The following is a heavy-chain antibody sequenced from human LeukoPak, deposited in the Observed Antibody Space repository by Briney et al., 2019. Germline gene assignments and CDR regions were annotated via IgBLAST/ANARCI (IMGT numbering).Heavy chain of an antibody. CDR3: ARDFSPTVVTRDAFDI. J-gene: IGHJ3*02. Sequence: PSETLSLTCTVSGGSISSYYWSWIRQPAGKGLEWIGRIYTSGSTNYSPSLKSRVTMSVDTSKNQFSLKLSSVTAADTAVYYCARDFSPTVVTRDAFDIWGQGTMVTVSS. D-gene: IGHD4-23*01. CDR1: GGSISSYY. V-gene: IGHV4-4*07. CDR2: IYTSGST.